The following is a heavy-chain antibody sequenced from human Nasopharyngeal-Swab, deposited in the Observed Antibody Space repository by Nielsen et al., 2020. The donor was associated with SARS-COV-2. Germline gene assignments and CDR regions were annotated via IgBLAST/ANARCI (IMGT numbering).Heavy chain of an antibody. J-gene: IGHJ4*02. CDR2: INPYSGGT. CDR3: ARDYCGGDCFPDS. V-gene: IGHV1-2*06. Sequence: ASVKVSCKASGYTFTGYYIHWVRQAPGQGLEWMGRINPYSGGTKYAQKFQGRVTMTRDTSISTAYMELGRLRSDDTAVYYCARDYCGGDCFPDSWGQGTLVTVSS. CDR1: GYTFTGYY. D-gene: IGHD2-21*02.